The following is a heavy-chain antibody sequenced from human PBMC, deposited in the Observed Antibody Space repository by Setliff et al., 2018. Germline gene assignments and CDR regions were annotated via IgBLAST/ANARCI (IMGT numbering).Heavy chain of an antibody. D-gene: IGHD3-10*01. V-gene: IGHV1-69*05. Sequence: ASVKVSCKASGGTFSSYAISWVRQAPGQGLEWMGRIIPIFGTANYAQKFQGRVTMTRNTSISTAYMELSSLRSEDTAVYYCARAELLWFGGFDPWGQGTLVTVSS. CDR2: IIPIFGTA. J-gene: IGHJ5*02. CDR3: ARAELLWFGGFDP. CDR1: GGTFSSYA.